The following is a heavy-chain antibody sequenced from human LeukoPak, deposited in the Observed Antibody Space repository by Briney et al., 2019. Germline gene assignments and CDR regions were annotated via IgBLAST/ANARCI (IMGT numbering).Heavy chain of an antibody. CDR2: INPNSGGT. Sequence: ASVKVSCKASGYTFTGYYMHWVRQAPGQGLEWIGWINPNSGGTNYAQKFQGRVTMTRDTSISTAYMELSRLRSDDTAVYYCARDFRYCSSTSCRNWFDPWGQGTLVTVSS. CDR3: ARDFRYCSSTSCRNWFDP. V-gene: IGHV1-2*02. J-gene: IGHJ5*02. D-gene: IGHD2-2*01. CDR1: GYTFTGYY.